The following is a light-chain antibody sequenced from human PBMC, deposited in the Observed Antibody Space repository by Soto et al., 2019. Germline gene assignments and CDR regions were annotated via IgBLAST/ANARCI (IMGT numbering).Light chain of an antibody. CDR3: EKYTDAPRT. Sequence: DIQMTQSPSSLSASVGDTVTITCRASQGISNYLAWYQQKPGQVPNLLIYAASTLQSGVPSRFSGSGSGTDFTLALSSLRPEDVATYYCEKYTDAPRTFGQGTKADI. CDR1: QGISNY. V-gene: IGKV1-27*01. J-gene: IGKJ1*01. CDR2: AAS.